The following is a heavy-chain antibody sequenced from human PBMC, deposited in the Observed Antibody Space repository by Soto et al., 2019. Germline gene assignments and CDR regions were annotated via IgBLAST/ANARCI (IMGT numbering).Heavy chain of an antibody. Sequence: PGGSLRLSCAASGFTVSSNYMSWVRQAPGKGLEWVSVIYSGGSTYYADSVKGRFTISRDNSKNTLYLQMNSLRAEDTAVYYCGRGQAVAGTESFDDWGQGTLVTVSS. CDR1: GFTVSSNY. J-gene: IGHJ4*02. V-gene: IGHV3-53*01. CDR2: IYSGGST. D-gene: IGHD6-19*01. CDR3: GRGQAVAGTESFDD.